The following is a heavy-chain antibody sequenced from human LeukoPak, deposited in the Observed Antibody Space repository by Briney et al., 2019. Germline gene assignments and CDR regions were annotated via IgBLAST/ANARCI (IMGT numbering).Heavy chain of an antibody. V-gene: IGHV4-38-2*01. CDR2: IYSSGNT. Sequence: SETLSLTCSVSGYSISRGYYWGWIRQPPGKGLEWIASIYSSGNTHSNPSLKSRVSISVDTSKNQFSLKLSSVTAADTAVYYCASPGNTAMVLGDAFDIWGQGTTVTVSS. J-gene: IGHJ3*02. CDR3: ASPGNTAMVLGDAFDI. CDR1: GYSISRGYY. D-gene: IGHD5-18*01.